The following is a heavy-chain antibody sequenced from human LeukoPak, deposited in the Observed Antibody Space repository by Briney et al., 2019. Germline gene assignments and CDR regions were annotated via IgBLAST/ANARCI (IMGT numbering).Heavy chain of an antibody. J-gene: IGHJ3*02. CDR1: GFTFSNYG. V-gene: IGHV3-21*01. D-gene: IGHD3-22*01. CDR2: ISSSSSYT. CDR3: ALKVVVDAFDI. Sequence: GGSLRLSCAASGFTFSNYGMNWVRQAPGKGLEWVSSISSSSSYTYYADSVKGRFSISRDNAKNSLSLQMNSLRAEDTAVYYCALKVVVDAFDIWGQGTMVTVSS.